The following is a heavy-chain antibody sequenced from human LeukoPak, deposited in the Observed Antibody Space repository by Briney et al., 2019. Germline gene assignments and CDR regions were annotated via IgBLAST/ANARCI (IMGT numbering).Heavy chain of an antibody. CDR3: ARSRNYDITGYNPTYYFDS. Sequence: PSEPLSLPCTVSGGSDIGSYWTWIRHSPEGSLQYIGYIYNTVDVNYSPSLKSRVTISIDMSRNQFSLRLNSVTAADTAIYHCARSRNYDITGYNPTYYFDSWGQGVLVTVAS. V-gene: IGHV4-59*02. CDR1: GGSDIGSY. CDR2: IYNTVDV. J-gene: IGHJ4*02. D-gene: IGHD3-22*01.